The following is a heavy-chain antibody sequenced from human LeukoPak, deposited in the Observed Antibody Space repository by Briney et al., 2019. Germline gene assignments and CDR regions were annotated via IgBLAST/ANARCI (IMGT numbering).Heavy chain of an antibody. CDR3: ARPGFYVGSQDYYSMDV. CDR2: ISYSGST. CDR1: YGSIRTNNFY. J-gene: IGHJ6*03. D-gene: IGHD3-10*02. V-gene: IGHV4-39*01. Sequence: PSETLSLTCTVSYGSIRTNNFYWAWIRQPPGKGLEWIGSISYSGSTYYNPSLKSRVTISLDTSTNQFSLRVTSVAAADTAVYYCARPGFYVGSQDYYSMDVWGNGTTVTVSS.